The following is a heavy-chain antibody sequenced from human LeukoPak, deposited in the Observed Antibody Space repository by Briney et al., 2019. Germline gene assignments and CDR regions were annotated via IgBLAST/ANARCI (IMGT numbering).Heavy chain of an antibody. CDR2: INHSGST. Sequence: PSQTLSLTCAVSGGSISSGGYSWSWIRQPPGKGLEWIGYINHSGSTYYNPSLKSRVTISVDRSKNQFSLKLSSVTAADTAVYYCARTSIAARRANAFDIWGQGTMVTVSS. CDR1: GGSISSGGYS. D-gene: IGHD6-6*01. V-gene: IGHV4-30-2*01. J-gene: IGHJ3*02. CDR3: ARTSIAARRANAFDI.